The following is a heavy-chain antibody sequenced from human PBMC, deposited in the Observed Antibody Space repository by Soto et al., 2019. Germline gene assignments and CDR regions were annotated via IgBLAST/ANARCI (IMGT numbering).Heavy chain of an antibody. J-gene: IGHJ4*02. Sequence: QVQLVQSGAEVKKPGSSVKVSCKASGGTFSSYAISWVRQAPGQGLEWMGGIIPIFGTANYAQKFQGRVTITADESTSTAYMELSSLRSEDTAVYYCARPYYDSSGYYYYFDYWGQGTLVTVSS. CDR2: IIPIFGTA. V-gene: IGHV1-69*01. D-gene: IGHD3-22*01. CDR3: ARPYYDSSGYYYYFDY. CDR1: GGTFSSYA.